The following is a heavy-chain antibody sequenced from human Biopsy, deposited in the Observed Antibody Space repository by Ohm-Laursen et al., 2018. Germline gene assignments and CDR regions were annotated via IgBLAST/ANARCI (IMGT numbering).Heavy chain of an antibody. Sequence: SDTLSFTCTVSGDSVSSGSFYWTWIRQPPGKGLEWIGYIYYSGSTNYNPSLRSRVTISVDRSKNQFSLELSSVTAADTAVYYCARVGAGAPSIDYFDYWGQGALVTVSS. J-gene: IGHJ4*02. CDR2: IYYSGST. D-gene: IGHD1-26*01. CDR1: GDSVSSGSFY. CDR3: ARVGAGAPSIDYFDY. V-gene: IGHV4-61*01.